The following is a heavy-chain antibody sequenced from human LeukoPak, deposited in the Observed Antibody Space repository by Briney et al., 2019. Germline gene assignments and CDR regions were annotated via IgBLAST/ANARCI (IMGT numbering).Heavy chain of an antibody. Sequence: PGGSLRLSCAASGFNFNNYGIHWVRQAPGRGLGLVAFIRYDGSSDYYRDSARGRFTISTDNSKNTLYLQMNGLRPEDTAIYYCAKGRGIQLWSDFDYWGQGTLVSVSS. CDR3: AKGRGIQLWSDFDY. V-gene: IGHV3-30*02. D-gene: IGHD5-18*01. CDR2: IRYDGSSD. J-gene: IGHJ4*02. CDR1: GFNFNNYG.